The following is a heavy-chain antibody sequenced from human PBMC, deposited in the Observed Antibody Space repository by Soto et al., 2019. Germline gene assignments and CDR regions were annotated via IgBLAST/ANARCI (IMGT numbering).Heavy chain of an antibody. Sequence: QVQLVESGGGVVQPGKSLRLSCAASGFKFRNYAIHWVRQAPGKGLEWLAVIWFDGSKKYYADSVKGRFTISRDNSKKSVYLDMKSLPGDASADFYCSSTHTMIFVDRFVSWGHGTLVPVSS. CDR1: GFKFRNYA. V-gene: IGHV3-33*01. CDR2: IWFDGSKK. D-gene: IGHD3-22*01. CDR3: SSTHTMIFVDRFVS. J-gene: IGHJ5*01.